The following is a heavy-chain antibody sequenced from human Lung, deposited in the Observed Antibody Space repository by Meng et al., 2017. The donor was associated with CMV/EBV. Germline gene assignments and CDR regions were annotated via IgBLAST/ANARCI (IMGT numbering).Heavy chain of an antibody. CDR3: ARDRYFSDSYGQRNWFAT. Sequence: ASIPSYGWSWIRQPPGKRLEWIGSISYKGGTNYNPSLRSRVALSLDTSDDQVLLKVTSVTAADTAVYYCARDRYFSDSYGQRNWFATWGQGTLVTVSS. J-gene: IGHJ5*02. D-gene: IGHD3-16*01. CDR2: ISYKGGT. V-gene: IGHV4-59*01. CDR1: ASIPSYG.